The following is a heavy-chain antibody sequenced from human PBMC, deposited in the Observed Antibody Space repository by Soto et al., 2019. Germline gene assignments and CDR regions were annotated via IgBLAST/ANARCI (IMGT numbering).Heavy chain of an antibody. J-gene: IGHJ4*02. CDR1: GGSISSYY. CDR3: ARDFWSGYFRYYFDY. CDR2: IYTSGGT. D-gene: IGHD3-3*01. Sequence: QVQLQESGPGLVKPSETLSLTCTVSGGSISSYYWSWIRQPAGKGLEWIGRIYTSGGTNYNPSLKSRVTMSVDTSKNQFSLKLSSVTAADTAVYYCARDFWSGYFRYYFDYWGQGTLVTVSS. V-gene: IGHV4-4*07.